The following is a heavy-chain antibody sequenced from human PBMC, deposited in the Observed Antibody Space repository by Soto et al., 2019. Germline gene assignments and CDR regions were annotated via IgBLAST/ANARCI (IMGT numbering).Heavy chain of an antibody. V-gene: IGHV4-59*01. CDR1: RGSMISDY. CDR2: IYYSGST. CDR3: ARGYSYGPNWLDP. D-gene: IGHD5-18*01. J-gene: IGHJ5*02. Sequence: SDTLSLTCTFSRGSMISDYWGWVRQPPGKGLEWIGYIYYSGSTNYNPSLKSRVTISVDTSKNQFSLKVSSVTAADTVVYYCARGYSYGPNWLDPWGQGTLVT.